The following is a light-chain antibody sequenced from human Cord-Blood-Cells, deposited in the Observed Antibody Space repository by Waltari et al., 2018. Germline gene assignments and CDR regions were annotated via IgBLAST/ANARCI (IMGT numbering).Light chain of an antibody. CDR3: NSRDSSGNHWV. CDR2: GKN. Sequence: SSELTQHPAVSVSLGQTVRTTGQGDSLRSYNASWYQQKPGQAPVLVIYGKNNRPSGIPDRFSGSSSGNTASLTITGAQAEDEADYYCNSRDSSGNHWVFGGGTKLTVL. CDR1: SLRSYN. J-gene: IGLJ3*02. V-gene: IGLV3-19*01.